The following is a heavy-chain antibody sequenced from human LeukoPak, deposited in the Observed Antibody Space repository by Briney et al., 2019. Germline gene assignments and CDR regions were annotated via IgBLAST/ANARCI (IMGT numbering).Heavy chain of an antibody. D-gene: IGHD2-2*02. CDR2: ISDSVGGT. CDR3: AKGRVVPAAILGY. CDR1: GFTFSSYA. J-gene: IGHJ4*02. V-gene: IGHV3-23*01. Sequence: GGSLRLSCAASGFTFSSYAMSWVRQAPGKGLDWVSLISDSVGGTYYADSVKGRFTISRDNSKNTLYLQMNSLRAEDTAVYYCAKGRVVPAAILGYWGQGTLVTVSS.